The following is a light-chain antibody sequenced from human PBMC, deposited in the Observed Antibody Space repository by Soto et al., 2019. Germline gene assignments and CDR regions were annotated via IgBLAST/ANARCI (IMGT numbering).Light chain of an antibody. V-gene: IGKV3-20*01. CDR1: QSVTSSD. CDR2: GAS. J-gene: IGKJ1*01. Sequence: EVVLTQPPGTLSLSPGERATLSCRASQSVTSSDLAWYQQKPGQAPRLLISGASSRATGIPDRFSGSGSGTDFTLTISRLEPEDFAVYYCQQYGSSPPWTFGQGAKVDIK. CDR3: QQYGSSPPWT.